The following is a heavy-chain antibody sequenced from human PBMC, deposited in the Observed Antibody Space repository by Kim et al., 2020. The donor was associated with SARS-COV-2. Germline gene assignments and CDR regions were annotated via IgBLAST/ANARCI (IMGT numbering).Heavy chain of an antibody. V-gene: IGHV1-8*01. CDR3: ARGLRFLEWLFGVYYYYMDV. D-gene: IGHD3-3*01. CDR2: MNPNSGNT. J-gene: IGHJ6*03. CDR1: GYTFTSYD. Sequence: ASVKVSCKASGYTFTSYDINWVRQATGQGLEWMGWMNPNSGNTGYAQKFQGRVTMTRNTSISTAYMELSSLRSEDTAVYYCARGLRFLEWLFGVYYYYMDVRGKGTTVTVSS.